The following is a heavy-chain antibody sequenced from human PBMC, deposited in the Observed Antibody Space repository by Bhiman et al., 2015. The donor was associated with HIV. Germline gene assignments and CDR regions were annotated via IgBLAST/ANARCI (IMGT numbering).Heavy chain of an antibody. CDR1: GFTFSSYE. Sequence: EVQLVESGGGLVQPGGSLRLSCPASGFTFSSYEMNWVRQAPGKGLEWVSYISSSGNTIYYADSVKGRFTISRDNAKNSLYLQMNSLRDEDTAIYYCAWGQLWLLSWGQGTLVTVSS. CDR2: ISSSGNTI. CDR3: AWGQLWLLS. D-gene: IGHD3-16*01. J-gene: IGHJ4*02. V-gene: IGHV3-48*03.